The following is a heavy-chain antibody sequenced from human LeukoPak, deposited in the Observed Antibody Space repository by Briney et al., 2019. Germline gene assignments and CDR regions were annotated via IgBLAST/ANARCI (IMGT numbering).Heavy chain of an antibody. CDR1: GGSISSSYW. CDR3: ARSRGGYGDYGSWFDP. CDR2: IYHSGST. Sequence: SETLSLTCGVSGGSISSSYWWSWVRQPPGKGLEWIGEIYHSGSTNYNPSLKSRVTISMDKSKNQFSLNLSSVTAADTAVYYCARSRGGYGDYGSWFDPWGQGILVTVSS. V-gene: IGHV4-4*02. D-gene: IGHD3-16*01. J-gene: IGHJ5*02.